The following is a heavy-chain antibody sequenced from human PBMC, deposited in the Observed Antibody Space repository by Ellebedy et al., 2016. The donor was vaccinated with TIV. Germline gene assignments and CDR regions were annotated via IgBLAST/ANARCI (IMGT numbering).Heavy chain of an antibody. V-gene: IGHV3-21*01. J-gene: IGHJ2*01. CDR1: GFTFSSYS. D-gene: IGHD6-19*01. CDR2: ISSSSSYI. Sequence: GGSLRLXXAASGFTFSSYSMNWVRQAPGKGLEWVSSISSSSSYIYYADSVKGRFTISRDNAKNTLYLQMNSLRAEDTAVYYCARDPGDSSGWLEGSWYFDLWGRGTLVTVSS. CDR3: ARDPGDSSGWLEGSWYFDL.